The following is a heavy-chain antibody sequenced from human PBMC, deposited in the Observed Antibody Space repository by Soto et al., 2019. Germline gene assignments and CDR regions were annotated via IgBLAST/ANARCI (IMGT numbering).Heavy chain of an antibody. Sequence: EVVLMESGGGMVQPGGSLRLSCAASGFSFRNYAMNWVRQAPGKGLEWVSAISNSFSDDKTHYADSVKGRFTISRDNDKTTVFLEMNRLRADDTAVYYCAKVFSPEGGNDFEYWGQGTLVTVSS. CDR3: AKVFSPEGGNDFEY. D-gene: IGHD1-1*01. CDR2: ISNSFSDDKT. CDR1: GFSFRNYA. V-gene: IGHV3-23*01. J-gene: IGHJ4*02.